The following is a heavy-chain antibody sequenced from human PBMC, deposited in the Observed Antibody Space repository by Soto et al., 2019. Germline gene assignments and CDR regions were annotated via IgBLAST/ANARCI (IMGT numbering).Heavy chain of an antibody. CDR2: ISWNSGSI. D-gene: IGHD6-19*01. Sequence: GGSLRLSCAASGFTFDDYAMHWVRQAPGKGLEWVSGISWNSGSIGYADSVKGRFTISRDNAKNSLYLQMNSLRAEDTALYYCAKVSIAVAIYYFDYWGQGTLVTVSS. J-gene: IGHJ4*02. V-gene: IGHV3-9*01. CDR1: GFTFDDYA. CDR3: AKVSIAVAIYYFDY.